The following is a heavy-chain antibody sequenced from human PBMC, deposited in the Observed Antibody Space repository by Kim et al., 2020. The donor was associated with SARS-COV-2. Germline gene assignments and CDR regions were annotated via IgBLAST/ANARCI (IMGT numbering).Heavy chain of an antibody. V-gene: IGHV3-23*01. J-gene: IGHJ5*02. CDR1: GFTFSSYA. Sequence: GGSLRLSCAASGFTFSSYAMSWVRQAPGKGLEWVSAISGSGGSTYYADSVKGRFTISRDNSKNTLYLQMNSLRAEDTAVYYCAKEGRWGPYSERRNWFDPWGQGTLVTVSS. D-gene: IGHD6-13*01. CDR3: AKEGRWGPYSERRNWFDP. CDR2: ISGSGGST.